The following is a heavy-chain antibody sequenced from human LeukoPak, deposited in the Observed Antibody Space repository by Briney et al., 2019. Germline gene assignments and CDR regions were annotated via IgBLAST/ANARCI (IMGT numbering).Heavy chain of an antibody. Sequence: GSVKVSCKASGYTFTSYDINWVRQAPGQGLEWMGWMNPNSGNTGYAQKFQGRVTMTRNTSISTAYMELSSLRSEDTAVYYCARVHSSSWYSNWGQGTLVTVSS. V-gene: IGHV1-8*01. D-gene: IGHD6-13*01. J-gene: IGHJ4*02. CDR2: MNPNSGNT. CDR1: GYTFTSYD. CDR3: ARVHSSSWYSN.